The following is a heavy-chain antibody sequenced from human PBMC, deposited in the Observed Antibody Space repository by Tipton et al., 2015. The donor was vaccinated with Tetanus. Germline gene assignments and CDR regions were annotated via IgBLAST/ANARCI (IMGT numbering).Heavy chain of an antibody. D-gene: IGHD2/OR15-2a*01. CDR2: IWYDGTTK. Sequence: SLRLSCAASGFTFSTYGMHWVRQAPGKGLEWVANIWYDGTTKFYADSVKGRFTISRDNAKNTLFLQMNNLRAEDTAVYFCARETSLTTSYWGQGTLVTVSS. J-gene: IGHJ1*01. V-gene: IGHV3-33*08. CDR1: GFTFSTYG. CDR3: ARETSLTTSY.